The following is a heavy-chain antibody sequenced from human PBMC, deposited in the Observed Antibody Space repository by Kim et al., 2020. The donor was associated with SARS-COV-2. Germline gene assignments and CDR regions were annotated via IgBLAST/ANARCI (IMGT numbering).Heavy chain of an antibody. V-gene: IGHV3-33*03. J-gene: IGHJ4*02. CDR3: ANSHDSTSGYQYYFDH. D-gene: IGHD2-2*01. Sequence: DSVQGRFAISRDNSKNTLYLQMNSLRVGDTAIYYCANSHDSTSGYQYYFDHWGQGALVTVSS.